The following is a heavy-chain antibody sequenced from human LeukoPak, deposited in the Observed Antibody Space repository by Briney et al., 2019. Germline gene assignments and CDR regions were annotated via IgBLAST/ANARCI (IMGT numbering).Heavy chain of an antibody. J-gene: IGHJ4*02. V-gene: IGHV3-33*01. D-gene: IGHD3-22*01. CDR3: ARDGVRSGYHEGPDY. CDR2: IWYDGSNK. Sequence: GGSLRLSGAASGFTFSSYGMHWVRQAPGKGLEWVAVIWYDGSNKYFADSVKGRFTISRDNSKNTLYLQMNSLRAEDTAVYYCARDGVRSGYHEGPDYWGQGTLVTVSS. CDR1: GFTFSSYG.